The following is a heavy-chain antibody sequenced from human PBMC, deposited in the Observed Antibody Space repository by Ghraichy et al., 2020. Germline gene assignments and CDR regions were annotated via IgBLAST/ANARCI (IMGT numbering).Heavy chain of an antibody. D-gene: IGHD3-3*02. Sequence: SQTLSLTCTVSGGSISSSSYYWGWIRQPPGKGLEWIGSIYYSGSTYYNPSLKSRVTISVDTSKNQFSLKLSSVTAADTAVYYCARSTSPLIFGVVMGLARWFDPWGQGTLVTVSS. CDR1: GGSISSSSYY. CDR2: IYYSGST. J-gene: IGHJ5*02. CDR3: ARSTSPLIFGVVMGLARWFDP. V-gene: IGHV4-39*01.